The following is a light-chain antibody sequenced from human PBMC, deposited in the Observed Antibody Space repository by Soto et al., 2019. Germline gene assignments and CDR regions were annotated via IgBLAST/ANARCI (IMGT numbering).Light chain of an antibody. J-gene: IGKJ4*01. CDR1: QSVSSSS. Sequence: EIVLTQSPDTLSLSPGERATLSCRASQSVSSSSLAWFRQKPGQAPRLLIYGASIRASGIPDRFSGSGSGTDCTLTISRLEPEDFAVYYCQQYGTSPLTFGGGTKVDIK. CDR2: GAS. CDR3: QQYGTSPLT. V-gene: IGKV3-20*01.